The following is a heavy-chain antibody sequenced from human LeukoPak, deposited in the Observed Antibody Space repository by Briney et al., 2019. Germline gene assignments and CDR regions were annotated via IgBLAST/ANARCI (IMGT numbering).Heavy chain of an antibody. J-gene: IGHJ4*02. Sequence: SETLSLTCTVSGGSISSYYWSRIRQPPGKGLEWIGYIYYSGSTNYNPSLKSRVTISVDTSKNQFSLKLSSVTAADTAVYYCARVTGYMIEDYFDYWGQGTLVAVSS. CDR1: GGSISSYY. CDR3: ARVTGYMIEDYFDY. D-gene: IGHD3-22*01. V-gene: IGHV4-59*01. CDR2: IYYSGST.